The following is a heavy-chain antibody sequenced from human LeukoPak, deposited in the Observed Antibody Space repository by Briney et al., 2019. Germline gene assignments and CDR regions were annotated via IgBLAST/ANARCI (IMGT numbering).Heavy chain of an antibody. CDR1: GGSISSGSYY. CDR2: IYTSGST. D-gene: IGHD3-10*01. V-gene: IGHV4-61*02. J-gene: IGHJ5*02. CDR3: AREVGFVMVRGTFDP. Sequence: SETLSLTCTVSGGSISSGSYYWSWIRQPAGKGLEWIGRIYTSGSTNYNPSLKSRVTISVDTSKNQFSLKLSSVTAADTAVYYCAREVGFVMVRGTFDPWGQGTLVTVSS.